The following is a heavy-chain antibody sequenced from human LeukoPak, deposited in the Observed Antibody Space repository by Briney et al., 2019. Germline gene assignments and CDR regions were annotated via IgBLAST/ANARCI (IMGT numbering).Heavy chain of an antibody. CDR2: ISGSGGST. D-gene: IGHD3-22*01. CDR1: GFTFSSCA. V-gene: IGHV3-23*01. J-gene: IGHJ4*02. CDR3: AKEPRMIVVATSFDY. Sequence: PGGSLGLSCAASGFTFSSCAMSWVRQAPGKGLEWVSAISGSGGSTYYADSVKGRFTISRDNSKNTLYLQMNSLRAEDTAVYYCAKEPRMIVVATSFDYWGQGTLVTVSS.